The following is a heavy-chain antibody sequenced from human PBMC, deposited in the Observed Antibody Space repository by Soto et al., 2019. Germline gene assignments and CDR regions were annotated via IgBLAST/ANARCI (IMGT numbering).Heavy chain of an antibody. Sequence: PVGSLRLSFAASGFPFSSYAMHWVRQAPGKGLEWVAVISYDGSNKYYADSVKGRFTISRDNSKNTLYLQMNSLRAEDTAVYYCARDRYGTSYFDYWGQGTLVTVSS. J-gene: IGHJ4*02. CDR1: GFPFSSYA. CDR2: ISYDGSNK. V-gene: IGHV3-30-3*01. CDR3: ARDRYGTSYFDY. D-gene: IGHD3-9*01.